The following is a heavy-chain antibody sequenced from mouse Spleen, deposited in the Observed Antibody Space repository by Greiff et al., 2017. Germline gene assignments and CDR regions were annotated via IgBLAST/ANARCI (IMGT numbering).Heavy chain of an antibody. CDR3: ARWLLRDSYAMDY. V-gene: IGHV5-9-2*01. CDR2: ISGGGSYT. D-gene: IGHD2-3*01. J-gene: IGHJ4*01. Sequence: EVQVVESGGGLVKPGGSLKLSCAASGFTFSSYGMSWVRQTPEKRLEWVATISGGGSYTYYPDSVKGRFTISRDNAKNNLYLQMSSLRSEDTALYYCARWLLRDSYAMDYWGQGTSVTVSS. CDR1: GFTFSSYG.